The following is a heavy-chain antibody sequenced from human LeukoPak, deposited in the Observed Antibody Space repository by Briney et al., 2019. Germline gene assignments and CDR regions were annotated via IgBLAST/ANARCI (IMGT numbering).Heavy chain of an antibody. CDR2: SGGGGTT. Sequence: PGGSLRLSCAASGFTFSTYAMSWVRQAPGKGLEWVSASGGGGTTYYADSVKGRFTISRDNSKNTLYLQMNSLRAEDTAVYYCARTSIGGYYTEYHDAFDIWGQGTMVTVSS. D-gene: IGHD3-3*01. CDR1: GFTFSTYA. CDR3: ARTSIGGYYTEYHDAFDI. J-gene: IGHJ3*02. V-gene: IGHV3-23*01.